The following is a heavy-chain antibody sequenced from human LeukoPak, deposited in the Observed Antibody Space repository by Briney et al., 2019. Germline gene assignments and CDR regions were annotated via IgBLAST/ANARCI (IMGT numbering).Heavy chain of an antibody. Sequence: GGSLRLSCAASGFTFSSYAMYWVRQAPGKGLEWVAFIWFDGSNKHYADSVKGRFTISRDNSEDTLYLQMNSLRAEDTAVYYCVRDPSGSGFAFDSWGQGALVTVSS. CDR3: VRDPSGSGFAFDS. CDR2: IWFDGSNK. CDR1: GFTFSSYA. D-gene: IGHD1-1*01. J-gene: IGHJ4*02. V-gene: IGHV3-33*07.